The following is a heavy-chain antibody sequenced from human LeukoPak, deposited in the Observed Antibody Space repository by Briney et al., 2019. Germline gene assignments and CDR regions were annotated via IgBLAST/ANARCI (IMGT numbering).Heavy chain of an antibody. V-gene: IGHV4-30-4*01. J-gene: IGHJ4*02. CDR1: GGSISGTNYY. D-gene: IGHD1-26*01. CDR2: INYSGST. CDR3: ARAERPWELLDY. Sequence: SQTLSLTCTVSGGSISGTNYYWSWIRQPPGKGLEWLGYINYSGSTYYNPSLKSRLLISVNTSTRQFSVRLTSVTAADTAVYYCARAERPWELLDYWGQGALVTVSS.